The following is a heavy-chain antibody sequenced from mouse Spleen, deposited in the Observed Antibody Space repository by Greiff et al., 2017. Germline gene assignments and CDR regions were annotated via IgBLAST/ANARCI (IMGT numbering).Heavy chain of an antibody. V-gene: IGHV1-82*01. CDR2: IYPGDGDT. CDR1: GYAFSSSW. D-gene: IGHD1-2*01. CDR3: ARGEYGADY. J-gene: IGHJ2*01. Sequence: VQLQESGPELVKPGASVKISCKASGYAFSSSWMNWVKQRPGKGLEWIGRIYPGDGDTNYNGKFKGKATLTADKSSSTAYMQLSSLTSEDSAVYFCARGEYGADYWGQGTTLTVSS.